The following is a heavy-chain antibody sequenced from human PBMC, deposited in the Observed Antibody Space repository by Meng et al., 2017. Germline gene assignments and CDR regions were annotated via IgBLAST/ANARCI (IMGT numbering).Heavy chain of an antibody. J-gene: IGHJ4*02. V-gene: IGHV3-7*01. CDR3: ARDRIQLWR. D-gene: IGHD5-18*01. CDR1: GFTFSSDW. Sequence: GESLKISCAASGFTFSSDWMSWVRQAPGKGLEGVANIKQDGSEKYYVDSVKGRFTISRDNAKNSLYLQMNSLRAEDTAVYYCARDRIQLWRWGQGTLVTVSS. CDR2: IKQDGSEK.